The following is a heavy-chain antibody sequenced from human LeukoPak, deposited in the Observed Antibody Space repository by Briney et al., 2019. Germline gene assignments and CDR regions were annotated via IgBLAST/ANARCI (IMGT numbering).Heavy chain of an antibody. Sequence: GGSLRLSCVASGFIFRNAYMSWVRQAPGKGLEWVGRIKSKSDGGTTEYAAPVKGRITISRDDSKNTLYLQMNSLKIEDTAVYFCSNYYYGVDVWGPGTTVTVSS. CDR1: GFIFRNAY. V-gene: IGHV3-15*01. CDR2: IKSKSDGGTT. J-gene: IGHJ6*02. CDR3: SNYYYGVDV.